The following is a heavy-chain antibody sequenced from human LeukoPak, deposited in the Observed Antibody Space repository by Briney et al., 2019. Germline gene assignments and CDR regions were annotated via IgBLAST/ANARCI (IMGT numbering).Heavy chain of an antibody. V-gene: IGHV3-74*01. CDR3: ARGEKSWINGFDL. CDR2: INSDGSGT. D-gene: IGHD2-8*01. CDR1: GFXFSSHW. J-gene: IGHJ4*02. Sequence: PGGSLRLSCAASGFXFSSHWIHWVRQAPGKGLMWVSRINSDGSGTIYADSVKGRFTISRDNAKNTLDLQMNSLRAEDTAVYYCARGEKSWINGFDLWGQGILVTVSS.